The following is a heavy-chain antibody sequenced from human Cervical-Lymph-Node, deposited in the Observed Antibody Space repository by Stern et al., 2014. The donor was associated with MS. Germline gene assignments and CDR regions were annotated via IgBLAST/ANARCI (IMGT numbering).Heavy chain of an antibody. D-gene: IGHD3-10*01. V-gene: IGHV3-23*04. CDR1: GFTFSSHA. CDR2: ISTRGDRT. CDR3: ANAGRTXXSX. Sequence: EVQLVESGGGLVQPGGSLRLSCGASGFTFSSHALSLVRQAPGKGMEWVSKISTRGDRTDYAVSVKGRFTISRDNTKKTLYLQMNSLRAEDTAVYYCANAGRTXXSXXGQGTLVIVSS. J-gene: IGHJ4*02.